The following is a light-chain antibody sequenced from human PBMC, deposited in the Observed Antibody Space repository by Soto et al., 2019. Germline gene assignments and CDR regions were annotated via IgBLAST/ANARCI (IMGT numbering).Light chain of an antibody. CDR2: RNN. V-gene: IGLV1-47*01. Sequence: QSVLTQPPSAXXXPGQRVTISCSGSSSNIGSNYVYWYQQLPGTAPKLLIYRNNQRPSGVPDRFSGSKSGTSASLAISGLRSEDEADYYCAAWDDSLSGVVFGGGTKLTVL. CDR1: SSNIGSNY. CDR3: AAWDDSLSGVV. J-gene: IGLJ2*01.